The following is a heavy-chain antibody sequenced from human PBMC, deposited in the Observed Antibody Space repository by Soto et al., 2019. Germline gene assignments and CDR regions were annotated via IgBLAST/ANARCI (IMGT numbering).Heavy chain of an antibody. CDR3: ARPTRYYYDSSGKSAWLDP. CDR1: GFTFTSSA. D-gene: IGHD3-22*01. V-gene: IGHV1-58*01. Sequence: SVKVSCKASGFTFTSSAVQWVRQARGQRLEWIGWIVVGSGNTNYAQKFQERVTITRDMSTSTAYMELSSLRSEDTAVYYCARPTRYYYDSSGKSAWLDPWGQGTLVTVSS. CDR2: IVVGSGNT. J-gene: IGHJ5*02.